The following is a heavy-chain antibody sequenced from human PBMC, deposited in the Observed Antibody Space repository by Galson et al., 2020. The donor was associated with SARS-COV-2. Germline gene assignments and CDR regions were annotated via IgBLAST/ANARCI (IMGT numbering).Heavy chain of an antibody. Sequence: ASVKVSCKASGYPFSSYGITWVRQAPGPGLEWMGWDSAYRGNTNYSQKFQGRVSMTTDTSTNTAYMELRSLRSDDTAVYYCARGQTVYCSSLSCYNFFEYWGQGTLVTVSS. D-gene: IGHD2-2*02. CDR3: ARGQTVYCSSLSCYNFFEY. CDR1: GYPFSSYG. V-gene: IGHV1-18*04. CDR2: DSAYRGNT. J-gene: IGHJ4*02.